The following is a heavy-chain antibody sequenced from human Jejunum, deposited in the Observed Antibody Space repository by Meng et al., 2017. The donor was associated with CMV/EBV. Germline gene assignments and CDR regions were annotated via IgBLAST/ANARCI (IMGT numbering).Heavy chain of an antibody. CDR1: GFTYNDFA. D-gene: IGHD3-9*01. Sequence: SGFTYNDFAMSWVRQTPGEGLNWVSTVSPNGRSKYYADSVKGRFTISRDNSRNTLSLQMNSLSAGDTAVYYCAKGLNYDLLTGYFDDWGQGILVTVSS. J-gene: IGHJ4*02. CDR3: AKGLNYDLLTGYFDD. CDR2: VSPNGRSK. V-gene: IGHV3-23*01.